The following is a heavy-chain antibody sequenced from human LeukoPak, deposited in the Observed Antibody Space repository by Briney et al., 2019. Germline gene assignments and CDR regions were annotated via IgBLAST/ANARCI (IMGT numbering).Heavy chain of an antibody. CDR1: GFTFSSYA. Sequence: GGSLRLSCAASGFTFSSYAMSWVRQAPGEGLEWVSAISGSGGSTYYADSVKGRFTISRDNSKNTLYLQMNSLRAEDTAVYYCARPYYYDSSGYGVGYWGQGTLVTVSS. V-gene: IGHV3-23*01. J-gene: IGHJ4*02. D-gene: IGHD3-22*01. CDR2: ISGSGGST. CDR3: ARPYYYDSSGYGVGY.